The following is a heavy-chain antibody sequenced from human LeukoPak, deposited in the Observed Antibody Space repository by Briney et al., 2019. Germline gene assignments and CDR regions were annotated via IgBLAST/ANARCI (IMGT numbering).Heavy chain of an antibody. V-gene: IGHV1-18*04. CDR1: GYTFTGYY. D-gene: IGHD3-3*01. CDR3: AREYYDFWSGYYGSYFDY. CDR2: ISAYNGNT. J-gene: IGHJ4*02. Sequence: ASVKVSCKASGYTFTGYYMHWVRQAPGQGLEWMGWISAYNGNTNYAQKLQGRVTMTTDTSTSTAYMELGSLRSDDTAVYYCAREYYDFWSGYYGSYFDYWGQGTLVTVSS.